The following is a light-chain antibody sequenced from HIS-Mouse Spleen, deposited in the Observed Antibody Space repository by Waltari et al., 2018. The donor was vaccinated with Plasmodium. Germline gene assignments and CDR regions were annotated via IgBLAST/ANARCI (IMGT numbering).Light chain of an antibody. CDR2: AAS. CDR3: QQYNNWPLYT. Sequence: AIRMTQSPSSFSASTGDRVTITCRASQGISSYLAWYQQKPGKAPKLLIYAASTLQSGVPSRFSGSGSGTDFTLTISCLQSEDFATYYCQQYNNWPLYTFGQGTKLEIK. CDR1: QGISSY. V-gene: IGKV1-8*01. J-gene: IGKJ2*01.